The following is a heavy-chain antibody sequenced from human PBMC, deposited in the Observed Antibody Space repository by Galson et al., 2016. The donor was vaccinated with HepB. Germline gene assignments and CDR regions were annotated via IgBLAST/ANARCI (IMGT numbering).Heavy chain of an antibody. V-gene: IGHV3-48*01. Sequence: SLRLSCAASGFTFSDYSMIWVRQAPGKGLEWVSYISGTSGLIHYTDSVKGRFTISRDNAKNSLYLQMNSLRVDDTAVYYCARGRVNWDNWFDAWGQGALVTVSS. J-gene: IGHJ5*02. CDR2: ISGTSGLI. CDR1: GFTFSDYS. D-gene: IGHD7-27*01. CDR3: ARGRVNWDNWFDA.